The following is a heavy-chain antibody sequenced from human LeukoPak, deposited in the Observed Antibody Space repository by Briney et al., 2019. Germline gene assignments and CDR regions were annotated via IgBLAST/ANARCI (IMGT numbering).Heavy chain of an antibody. D-gene: IGHD1-1*01. CDR3: ARTWDDGYFDP. CDR1: GYSISSAYY. J-gene: IGHJ5*02. Sequence: SETLSLTCSVSGYSISSAYYWGWIRQPPGKGLEWIGSIYYSGSTYYNPSLKSRVTISVDTSKNQFSLNLNSVTAADTAVYYCARTWDDGYFDPWGQGTLVTVSS. V-gene: IGHV4-38-2*02. CDR2: IYYSGST.